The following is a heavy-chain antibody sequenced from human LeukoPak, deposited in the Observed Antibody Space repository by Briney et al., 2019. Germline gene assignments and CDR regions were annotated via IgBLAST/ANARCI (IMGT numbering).Heavy chain of an antibody. V-gene: IGHV4-34*01. Sequence: SSETLSLTCAVYGGSFIGYYLSWIRQPPGNGLEWIGETSHSGSTNYNPSLKSRVIISVDTSKNQSSLKLGSVTAADTVVYYCGDTIYSGFDSLDYWGQGTLVTVSS. CDR2: TSHSGST. CDR3: GDTIYSGFDSLDY. D-gene: IGHD5-12*01. J-gene: IGHJ4*02. CDR1: GGSFIGYY.